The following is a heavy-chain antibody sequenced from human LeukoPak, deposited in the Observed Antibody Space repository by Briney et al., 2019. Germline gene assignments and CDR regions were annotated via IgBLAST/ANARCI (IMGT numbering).Heavy chain of an antibody. CDR1: GYSITTGYD. V-gene: IGHV4-38-2*01. D-gene: IGHD2-2*01. CDR2: IYYSGST. J-gene: IGHJ3*02. Sequence: PSETLSLTCVVSGYSITTGYDWGWVRRPPGKGLEWIGSIYYSGSTYYNPSLKSRVTISVDTSKNQFSLKLSSVTAADTAVYYCARHCSSTSCQDPLQLWTDDAFDIWGQGTMVTVSS. CDR3: ARHCSSTSCQDPLQLWTDDAFDI.